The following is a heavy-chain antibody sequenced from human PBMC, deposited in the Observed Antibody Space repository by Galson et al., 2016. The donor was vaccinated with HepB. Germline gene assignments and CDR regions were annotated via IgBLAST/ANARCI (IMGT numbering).Heavy chain of an antibody. V-gene: IGHV3-11*01. CDR3: AREVLFSSGYYDVFDL. CDR1: GFGFSDYF. J-gene: IGHJ3*01. Sequence: SLRLSCAASGFGFSDYFMSWIRQVPGKGLEWVSFISDTGRSRLYADSVRGRFTISRDTATNSGYLQMNGLRVEDTAVYYCAREVLFSSGYYDVFDLWGQGTMVTVSP. CDR2: ISDTGRSR. D-gene: IGHD3-22*01.